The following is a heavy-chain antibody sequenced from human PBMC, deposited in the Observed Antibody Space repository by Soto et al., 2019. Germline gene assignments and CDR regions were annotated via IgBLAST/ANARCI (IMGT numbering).Heavy chain of an antibody. V-gene: IGHV2-5*02. CDR3: AHSPSPGLAAAGFDY. J-gene: IGHJ4*02. D-gene: IGHD6-13*01. Sequence: QITLKESGPTLVKPTQTLTLTCTFSGFSLSTSGVGVGWIRQPPGKALEWLALIYWDDDKRYRPSLKSRLTIPNDTPKHHVVLTLTNMAPVDTATYYCAHSPSPGLAAAGFDYWGQGTLVTLSS. CDR1: GFSLSTSGVG. CDR2: IYWDDDK.